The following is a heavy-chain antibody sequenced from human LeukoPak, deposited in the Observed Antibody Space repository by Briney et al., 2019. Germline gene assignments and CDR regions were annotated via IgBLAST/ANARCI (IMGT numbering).Heavy chain of an antibody. J-gene: IGHJ4*02. CDR3: ASPPHYYGSGSLDY. CDR2: ISSSSSYI. Sequence: KSGGSLRLSCAASGFTFSSYSMNWVRQAPGKGLEWVSSISSSSSYIYYADSVKGRFTISRDNSKNTLYLQMNSLRAEDTAVYYCASPPHYYGSGSLDYWGQGTLVTVSS. D-gene: IGHD3-10*01. V-gene: IGHV3-21*01. CDR1: GFTFSSYS.